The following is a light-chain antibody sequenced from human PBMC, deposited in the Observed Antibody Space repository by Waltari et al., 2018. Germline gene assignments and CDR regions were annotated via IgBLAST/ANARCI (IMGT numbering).Light chain of an antibody. CDR2: GAS. Sequence: DIQMTQSPSSLSASVGDRVTVTCRASQSISRHVNWYQQKPGKAPKLLISGASSLQSGVPSRFSGSGSGTDFTLTISSLQPEDFATYHCQQSYSAPEYTFGQGTKLEIK. CDR1: QSISRH. V-gene: IGKV1-39*01. CDR3: QQSYSAPEYT. J-gene: IGKJ2*01.